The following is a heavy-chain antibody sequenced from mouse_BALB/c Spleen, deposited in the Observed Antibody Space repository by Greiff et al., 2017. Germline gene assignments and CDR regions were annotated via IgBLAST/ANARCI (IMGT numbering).Heavy chain of an antibody. CDR1: GFSLTSYD. J-gene: IGHJ3*01. CDR2: IWTGGGT. V-gene: IGHV2-9-2*01. Sequence: QVQLKESGPGLVAPSQSLSITCTVSGFSLTSYDISWIRQPPGKGLEWLGVIWTGGGTNYNSAFMSRLSISKDNSKSQVFLKMNSLQTDDTAIYYCVREGYGNHPFAYWGQGTLVTVSA. D-gene: IGHD2-10*02. CDR3: VREGYGNHPFAY.